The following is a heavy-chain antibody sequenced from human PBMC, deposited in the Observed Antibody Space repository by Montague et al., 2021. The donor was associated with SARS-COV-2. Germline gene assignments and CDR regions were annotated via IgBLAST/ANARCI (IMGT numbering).Heavy chain of an antibody. CDR1: DGSFSDYS. J-gene: IGHJ4*02. CDR3: ARGRQHINMVVVVVTGGEYYFDF. D-gene: IGHD3-22*01. V-gene: IGHV4-34*01. Sequence: LSLTCAVYDGSFSDYSWTWIRQPPGKGLEWIGEINHRGSTNYNPSLKSRVTISVDTSKNQFSLKMTSVTAADTAVYYCARGRQHINMVVVVVTGGEYYFDFWGQGTLVAVSS. CDR2: INHRGST.